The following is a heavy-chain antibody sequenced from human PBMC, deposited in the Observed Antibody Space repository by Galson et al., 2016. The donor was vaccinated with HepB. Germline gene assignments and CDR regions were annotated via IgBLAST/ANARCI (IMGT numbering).Heavy chain of an antibody. Sequence: SLRLSCATSGFTLRTYDMHWVRQTAGKDLEWVSAITPGGDTFYGDFVKGRFTVSREDAQNSVHLQMNNLRAEDTAIYYCVREAMGVEGLCYLDSWGQGTLVTVSS. J-gene: IGHJ4*02. V-gene: IGHV3-13*01. CDR3: VREAMGVEGLCYLDS. CDR1: GFTLRTYD. D-gene: IGHD3-3*01. CDR2: ITPGGDT.